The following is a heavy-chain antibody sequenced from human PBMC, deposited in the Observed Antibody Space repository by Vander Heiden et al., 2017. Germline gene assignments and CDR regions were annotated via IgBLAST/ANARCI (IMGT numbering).Heavy chain of an antibody. Sequence: QVQMQESGPGLVKPSGTLSLSCAISGSSFSGNGWWSWVRQPPGKGLRWIAEISYGGRTNYHPVLRSRVSLLLDKSKGQLFLDLYSVNAADTAVYFCAGHITGTGTRGFEYWGQGNLVTVSS. CDR2: ISYGGRT. V-gene: IGHV4-4*02. CDR1: GSSFSGNGW. D-gene: IGHD2-21*01. J-gene: IGHJ4*02. CDR3: AGHITGTGTRGFEY.